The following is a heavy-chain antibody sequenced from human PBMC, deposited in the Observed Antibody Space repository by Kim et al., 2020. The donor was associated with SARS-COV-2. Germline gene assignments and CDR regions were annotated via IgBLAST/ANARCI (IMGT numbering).Heavy chain of an antibody. CDR1: GFTFSSYS. D-gene: IGHD3-9*01. V-gene: IGHV3-21*01. CDR3: ARAGYYDILSVGPKDY. Sequence: GGSLRLSCAASGFTFSSYSMNWVRQAPGKGLEWVSSISSSSSYIYYADSVKGRFTISRDNAKNSLYLQMNSLRAEDTAVYYCARAGYYDILSVGPKDYWGQGTLVTVSS. CDR2: ISSSSSYI. J-gene: IGHJ4*02.